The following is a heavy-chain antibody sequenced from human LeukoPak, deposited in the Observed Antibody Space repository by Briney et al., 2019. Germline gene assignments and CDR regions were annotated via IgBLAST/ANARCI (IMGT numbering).Heavy chain of an antibody. CDR2: IREDGRTT. V-gene: IGHV3-43*02. Sequence: GGSLRLSCAASGFTFDDYAMHWVRQAPGKGLEWVSLIREDGRTTHYVDSVKGRFAISRDNAKNSLYLQMNSLGAEDTAVYYCARDEHSSGWYLPPYYYYGMDVWGQGTTVTVSS. CDR3: ARDEHSSGWYLPPYYYYGMDV. CDR1: GFTFDDYA. D-gene: IGHD6-19*01. J-gene: IGHJ6*02.